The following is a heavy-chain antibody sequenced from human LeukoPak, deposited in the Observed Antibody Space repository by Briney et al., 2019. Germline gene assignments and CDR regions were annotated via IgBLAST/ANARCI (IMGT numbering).Heavy chain of an antibody. D-gene: IGHD3-9*01. CDR2: ISSSSSYI. J-gene: IGHJ5*02. CDR1: GFTFSSYS. Sequence: GGSLRPSCAASGFTFSSYSMNWVRQAPGKGLEWVSSISSSSSYIYYADSVKGRFTISRDNAKNSLYLQMNSLRAEDTAVYYCARDRYFDWLGEWFDPWGHGTLVTVSS. CDR3: ARDRYFDWLGEWFDP. V-gene: IGHV3-21*01.